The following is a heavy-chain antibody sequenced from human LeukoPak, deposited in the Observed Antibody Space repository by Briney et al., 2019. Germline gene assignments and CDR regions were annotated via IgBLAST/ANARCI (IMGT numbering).Heavy chain of an antibody. D-gene: IGHD3-22*01. CDR3: AREAYYYDSSGYYRRRTHDAFDI. CDR1: GYTFTGYY. Sequence: ASVKVSCKASGYTFTGYYMHWVRQAPGQGLEWMGWINPNSGGTNYAQKFQGRVTMTRDTSISTAYMELSRLRSDDTAVYYCAREAYYYDSSGYYRRRTHDAFDIWGQGTMVTVSS. V-gene: IGHV1-2*02. CDR2: INPNSGGT. J-gene: IGHJ3*02.